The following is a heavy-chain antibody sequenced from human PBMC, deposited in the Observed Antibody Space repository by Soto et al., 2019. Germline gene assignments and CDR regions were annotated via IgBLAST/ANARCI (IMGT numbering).Heavy chain of an antibody. V-gene: IGHV1-69*01. CDR3: ARSQGSRTSLEIYYYYYYGMDV. D-gene: IGHD2-2*01. Sequence: QVQLVQSGAEVKKPGSSVKVSCKASGGTFSSYAISWVRQAPGQGLEWMGGIIPISGTANYAQKFQGRVTITADESTSTAYRELSSLRSEDTAVYYCARSQGSRTSLEIYYYYYYGMDVWGQGTTVTVSS. J-gene: IGHJ6*02. CDR1: GGTFSSYA. CDR2: IIPISGTA.